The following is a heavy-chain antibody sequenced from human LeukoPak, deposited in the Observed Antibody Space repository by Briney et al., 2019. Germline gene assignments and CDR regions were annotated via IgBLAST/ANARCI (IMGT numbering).Heavy chain of an antibody. CDR2: ISSSGSTI. CDR3: ARDLMVWGVSWWFDP. V-gene: IGHV3-11*01. CDR1: GFTFSDYY. Sequence: GGSLRLSCAASGFTFSDYYMSWIRQAPGKGLEWVSYISSSGSTIYYADSVKGRFTISRDNAKNSLYLQMNSLRAADTAVYYCARDLMVWGVSWWFDPWGQGTLVTVSS. D-gene: IGHD3-10*01. J-gene: IGHJ5*02.